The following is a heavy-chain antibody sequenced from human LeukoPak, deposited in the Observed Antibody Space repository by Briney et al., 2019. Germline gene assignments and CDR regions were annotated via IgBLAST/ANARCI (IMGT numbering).Heavy chain of an antibody. CDR2: INPNSGGT. V-gene: IGHV1-2*02. CDR1: GYTFTGYY. Sequence: ASVKVSCKASGYTFTGYYMHWVRQAPGQGLEWMGWINPNSGGTNYAQKFQGRVTMTRDTSISTAYMELSRLRSDDTAVYYCARGYDILTGDFDYWGQGTLVTVSS. CDR3: ARGYDILTGDFDY. J-gene: IGHJ4*02. D-gene: IGHD3-9*01.